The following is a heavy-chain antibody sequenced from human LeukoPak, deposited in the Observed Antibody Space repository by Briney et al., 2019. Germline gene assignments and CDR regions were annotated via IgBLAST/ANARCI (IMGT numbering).Heavy chain of an antibody. CDR1: GFTFSSYV. CDR3: ARDYTYYYAGSGYYDY. J-gene: IGHJ4*02. CDR2: ISGGGGST. D-gene: IGHD3-22*01. V-gene: IGHV3-23*01. Sequence: GGSLRLSCAASGFTFSSYVMTWVRQAPGKGLEWVSAISGGGGSTYYADPVKGRFTISRDNSKNTLFLQMNSLRAEDTAIYYCARDYTYYYAGSGYYDYWGQGTLVTVSS.